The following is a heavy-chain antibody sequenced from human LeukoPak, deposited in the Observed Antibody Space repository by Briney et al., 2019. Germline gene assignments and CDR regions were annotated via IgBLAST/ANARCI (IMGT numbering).Heavy chain of an antibody. D-gene: IGHD3-22*01. J-gene: IGHJ4*02. CDR1: GFTFDNYT. CDR2: ISWDSDII. Sequence: GSLRLSCAASGFTFDNYTIPWVRQAPGKGLEWVSLISWDSDIIYYVDSLKGRFTTSRENSKNSLNLQLNRLRTETTALYYFVRGNQISGDYYAPNYFDCWGQGWLVTV. CDR3: VRGNQISGDYYAPNYFDC. V-gene: IGHV3-43*01.